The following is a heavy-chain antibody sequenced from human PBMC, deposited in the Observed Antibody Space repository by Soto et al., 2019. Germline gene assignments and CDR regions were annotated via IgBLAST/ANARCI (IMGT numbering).Heavy chain of an antibody. Sequence: GGSQKRFQKRSGWRFGRYFIGCEGPKPGKGLEWVGIIYPGDSDTKYSPSFEGQVTISADKSISTAYLQWNSLQASDTAVYYCARRPGGPDGPGDYWGQGTLVTVSS. D-gene: IGHD2-15*01. CDR2: IYPGDSDT. CDR3: ARRPGGPDGPGDY. J-gene: IGHJ4*02. CDR1: GWRFGRYF. V-gene: IGHV5-51*01.